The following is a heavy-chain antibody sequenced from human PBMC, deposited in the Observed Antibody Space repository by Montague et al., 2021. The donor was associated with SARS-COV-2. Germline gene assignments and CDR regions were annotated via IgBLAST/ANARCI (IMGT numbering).Heavy chain of an antibody. V-gene: IGHV4-59*08. J-gene: IGHJ6*02. CDR3: ARSVQFAYGLDV. Sequence: HTESTNYNPSLESRVPISIDTSKSQFSLRVRSVTAADTAVYYCARSVQFAYGLDVWGQGTTVTSSS. D-gene: IGHD3-16*01. CDR2: HTEST.